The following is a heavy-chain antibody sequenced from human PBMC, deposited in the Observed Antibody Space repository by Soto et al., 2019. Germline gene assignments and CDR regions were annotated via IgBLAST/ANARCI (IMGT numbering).Heavy chain of an antibody. V-gene: IGHV3-72*01. Sequence: EVQLVESGGGLVQPGGSLRLSCAASGFTFSDHYMDWVRQAPGKGLEWVGRTRNKANSYTTEYAASVKGRFTISRDDAKNSRYLQIHSLKTDDTAVYYCARAPSEVYYDSSGYYYGMDVWGQVTTVTFSS. D-gene: IGHD3-22*01. CDR1: GFTFSDHY. CDR2: TRNKANSYTT. J-gene: IGHJ6*02. CDR3: ARAPSEVYYDSSGYYYGMDV.